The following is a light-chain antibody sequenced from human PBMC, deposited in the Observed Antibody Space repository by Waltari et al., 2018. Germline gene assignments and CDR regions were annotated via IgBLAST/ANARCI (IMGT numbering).Light chain of an antibody. J-gene: IGLJ3*02. V-gene: IGLV8-61*01. CDR2: KAT. CDR3: SLYTGSGIWV. CDR1: SGSVSSTSY. Sequence: QTVVTQEPSLSVSPGGTVPLPCALRSGSVSSTSYATWYKQTPGQAPRTLVYKATSRSSGVPDRFSGSILGNKAALTITGAQADDESDYYCSLYTGSGIWVFGGGTKLTVL.